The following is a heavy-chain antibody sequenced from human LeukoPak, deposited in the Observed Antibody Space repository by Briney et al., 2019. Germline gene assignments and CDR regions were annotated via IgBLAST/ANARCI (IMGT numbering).Heavy chain of an antibody. D-gene: IGHD5-12*01. V-gene: IGHV3-21*04. CDR2: ISSSSSYI. CDR1: GFTFSSYS. Sequence: GGSLRLSCAASGFTFSSYSMNWVRQAPGKGLEWVSSISSSSSYIYYADSVKGRFTISRDNSKNTLYLQMNSLRDEDTAVYYCAKGGYDYVEIGYFDYWGQGTLVTVSS. J-gene: IGHJ4*02. CDR3: AKGGYDYVEIGYFDY.